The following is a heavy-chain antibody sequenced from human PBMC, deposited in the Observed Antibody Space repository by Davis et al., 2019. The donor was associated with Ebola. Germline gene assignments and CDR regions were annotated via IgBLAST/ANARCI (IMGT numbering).Heavy chain of an antibody. Sequence: AASVKVSCKASGGTFSSDGISWVRQAPGQGLEWMGMIITIVGIANYAPKFQGRVTITADKSTSPANMVVNSLRSEDTVVYYCARGGTWNLDYGMDVWGQGTTVTVSS. J-gene: IGHJ6*02. CDR1: GGTFSSDG. V-gene: IGHV1-69*04. CDR2: IITIVGIA. CDR3: ARGGTWNLDYGMDV. D-gene: IGHD1-1*01.